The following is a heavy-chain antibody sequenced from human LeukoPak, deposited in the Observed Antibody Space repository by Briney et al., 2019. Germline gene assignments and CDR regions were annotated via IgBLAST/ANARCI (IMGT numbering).Heavy chain of an antibody. CDR1: GFTFSSYS. D-gene: IGHD1-20*01. J-gene: IGHJ4*02. Sequence: PGGSLRLSCAASGFTFSSYSMNWVRQAPGKGLEWVSSISSSSSYIYYADSVKGRFTISRDSAKNSLYLQMNSLRAEDTAVYYCARKNNWNFDYWGQGTLVTVSS. CDR3: ARKNNWNFDY. CDR2: ISSSSSYI. V-gene: IGHV3-21*01.